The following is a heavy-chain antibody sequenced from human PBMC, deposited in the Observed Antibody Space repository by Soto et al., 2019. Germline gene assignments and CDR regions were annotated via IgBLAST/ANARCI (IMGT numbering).Heavy chain of an antibody. J-gene: IGHJ4*02. CDR3: ARAHAVDYGDTHDSLFDY. V-gene: IGHV4-31*03. Sequence: QVQLQESGPGLVKPSQTLSLTCTVSGGSISSGGYYWSWIRQHPGKGLEWIGYIYYSGGTYYNPSLKSRVTRSVDTSKNQFSLTLRAVTAADTAVYYWARAHAVDYGDTHDSLFDYWGQGTMVTVSS. CDR1: GGSISSGGYY. D-gene: IGHD4-17*01. CDR2: IYYSGGT.